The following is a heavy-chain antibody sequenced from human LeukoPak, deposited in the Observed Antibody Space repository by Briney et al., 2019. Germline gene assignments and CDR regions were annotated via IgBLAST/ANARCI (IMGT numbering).Heavy chain of an antibody. D-gene: IGHD1-26*01. Sequence: GASVMVSCEASGGTFSVDAITWVRQAPGQGLEWMGGIIPIAGTANYAQKFQGRVTITTDESTNTAYMELSSLRSEDTAVYYCARAPYGIYSGDYYAYYMDVWGKGTTVTVSS. V-gene: IGHV1-69*05. CDR3: ARAPYGIYSGDYYAYYMDV. CDR1: GGTFSVDA. J-gene: IGHJ6*03. CDR2: IIPIAGTA.